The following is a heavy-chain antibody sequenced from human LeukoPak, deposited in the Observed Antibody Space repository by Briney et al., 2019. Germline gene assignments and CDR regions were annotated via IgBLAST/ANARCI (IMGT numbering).Heavy chain of an antibody. CDR3: AKRVSIVVYPPGAAARVAFDY. J-gene: IGHJ4*02. D-gene: IGHD2-2*01. V-gene: IGHV3-23*01. CDR2: ISGSGGST. Sequence: GGSLRLSCAASGFTFSSYAMSWGRQAPGKGLEWVSAISGSGGSTDYADSAKGRFTISRDSSKNTLYLQMNSLRAEDTAVYYCAKRVSIVVYPPGAAARVAFDYWGQGTLVTVSS. CDR1: GFTFSSYA.